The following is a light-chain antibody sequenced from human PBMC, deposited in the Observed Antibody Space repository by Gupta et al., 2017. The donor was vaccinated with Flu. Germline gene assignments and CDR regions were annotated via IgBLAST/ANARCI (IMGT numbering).Light chain of an antibody. J-gene: IGKJ4*01. CDR2: AAS. CDR1: QGVSSY. CDR3: QQANSFPLT. V-gene: IGKV1-12*01. Sequence: DIQMTQSPSSVSASVGDRVTITCRASQGVSSYLAWYQQKPGKAPNLLIYAASSLQSGVPSRFGGSGSGTDFTLTISSLQPEDFATYYCQQANSFPLTFGGGTKVEI.